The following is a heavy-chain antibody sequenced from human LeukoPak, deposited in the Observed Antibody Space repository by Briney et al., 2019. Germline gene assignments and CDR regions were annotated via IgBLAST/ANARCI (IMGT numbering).Heavy chain of an antibody. J-gene: IGHJ4*02. CDR2: ISAYNGNT. Sequence: ASVKVSCKASGYTFTSYGISWVRQAPGQGLEWMGWISAYNGNTNYAQKLQGRVTMTTDTSTSTAYTELRSLRSDDTAVYYCARYSGSKYYFDYWGQGTLVTVSS. V-gene: IGHV1-18*01. D-gene: IGHD1-26*01. CDR3: ARYSGSKYYFDY. CDR1: GYTFTSYG.